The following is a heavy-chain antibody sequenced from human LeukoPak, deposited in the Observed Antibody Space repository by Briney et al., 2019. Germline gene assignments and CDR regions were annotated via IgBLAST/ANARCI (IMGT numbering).Heavy chain of an antibody. Sequence: SQTLSLTCTVSGGSISSGGYYWSWIRQHPGKGLEWIGYIYYSGSTYYNPSLKSRVTISVDTSKNQFSLKLSSVTAADTAVYYCARGVTIFGVVTHIFDYWGQGTLVTVSS. CDR3: ARGVTIFGVVTHIFDY. CDR1: GGSISSGGYY. J-gene: IGHJ4*02. CDR2: IYYSGST. V-gene: IGHV4-31*03. D-gene: IGHD3-3*01.